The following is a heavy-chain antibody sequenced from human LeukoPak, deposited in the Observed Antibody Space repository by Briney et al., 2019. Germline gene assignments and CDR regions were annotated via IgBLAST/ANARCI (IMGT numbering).Heavy chain of an antibody. Sequence: PGGSLRLSCAASGFIFSTYGMHWVRQAPGKGLEWVAVISYDESNTYYAESVKGRFTISRDNTKNTLYLQMNSLRAEDTAVYYCAKDHHRTYTSGWYVGYWGQGTLVTVSS. V-gene: IGHV3-30*18. D-gene: IGHD6-19*01. CDR1: GFIFSTYG. CDR2: ISYDESNT. J-gene: IGHJ4*02. CDR3: AKDHHRTYTSGWYVGY.